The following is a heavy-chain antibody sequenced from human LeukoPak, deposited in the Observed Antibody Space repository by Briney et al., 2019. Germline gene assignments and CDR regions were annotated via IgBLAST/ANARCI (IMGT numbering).Heavy chain of an antibody. CDR3: ATGHTWDYSSDI. D-gene: IGHD4-11*01. J-gene: IGHJ3*02. CDR2: IYYSGST. V-gene: IGHV4-59*01. Sequence: SETLSLTCIVSGGSISSGYWSWIRQPPGKGLEWIGYIYYSGSTNYNPSLKSRVTISVDTSKNQFSLKLSSVTAADTAVYYCATGHTWDYSSDIWGQGTMVTVSS. CDR1: GGSISSGY.